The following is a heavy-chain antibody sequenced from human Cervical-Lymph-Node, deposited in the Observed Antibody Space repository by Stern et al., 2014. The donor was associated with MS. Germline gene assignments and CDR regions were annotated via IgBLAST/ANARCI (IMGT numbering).Heavy chain of an antibody. J-gene: IGHJ6*02. CDR2: ISYDGSNK. V-gene: IGHV3-30*18. Sequence: QVQLVESGGGVVQPGRSLRLSCAASGFTFSSYGMHWVRQAPGKGLEWVAVISYDGSNKYYADSVKGRFTTSRDNSKNTLYLQMNSLRAEDTAVYYCAKEGRFLEWFPYYYGMDVWGQGTTVTVSS. CDR1: GFTFSSYG. CDR3: AKEGRFLEWFPYYYGMDV. D-gene: IGHD3-3*01.